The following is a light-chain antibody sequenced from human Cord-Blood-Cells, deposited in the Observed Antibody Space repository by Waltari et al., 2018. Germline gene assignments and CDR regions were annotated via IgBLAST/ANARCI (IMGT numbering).Light chain of an antibody. J-gene: IGLJ3*02. V-gene: IGLV2-11*01. CDR1: SSDVGGSNY. CDR2: DVS. Sequence: QSALTQPRSVSGSPGQSVTIPCTGPSSDVGGSNYVSWYQQHPGNAPKLMIYDVSKRPSGVPDRFSGSKSGNTASLTISGLQAEDEADYYCCSYAGSYTWVFGGGTKLTVL. CDR3: CSYAGSYTWV.